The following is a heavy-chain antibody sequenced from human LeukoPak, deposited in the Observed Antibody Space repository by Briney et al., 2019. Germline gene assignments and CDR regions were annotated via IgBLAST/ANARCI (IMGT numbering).Heavy chain of an antibody. J-gene: IGHJ2*01. CDR3: AKIGVIGNWYYDV. CDR2: ISSGSDYT. D-gene: IGHD3-10*01. CDR1: GLTFSPYS. Sequence: GGSLRLSCVASGLTFSPYSMSWVRQAPWKGPEWVSSISSGSDYTFYADSVKGRFTISRDNSKNTLYLQMNSLRAGDTAIYHCAKIGVIGNWYYDVWGRGTLVTVSS. V-gene: IGHV3-23*01.